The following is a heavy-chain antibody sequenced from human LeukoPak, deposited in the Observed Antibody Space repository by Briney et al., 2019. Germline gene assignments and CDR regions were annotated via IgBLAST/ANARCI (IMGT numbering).Heavy chain of an antibody. V-gene: IGHV3-23*01. Sequence: PGGSLRLSCAASGFTFSSYTMSWVRQAPGKGLEWVSPISSSSGSIYYADSVKGRFTISRDNSKKTLYLQMNSLRAEDTAVYYCARWTPRRAGRGEFDLWGRGTLVTVSS. CDR2: ISSSSGSI. CDR1: GFTFSSYT. CDR3: ARWTPRRAGRGEFDL. J-gene: IGHJ2*01. D-gene: IGHD3-10*01.